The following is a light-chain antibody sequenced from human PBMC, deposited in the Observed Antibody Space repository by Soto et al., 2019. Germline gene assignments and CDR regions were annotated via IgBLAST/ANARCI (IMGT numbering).Light chain of an antibody. J-gene: IGLJ3*02. CDR1: SSNIGTNY. Sequence: QSVLSQPPSASGTPGQRVTVSCSGSSSNIGTNYVYWYQQLPATAPKLLIYRNNQRPSGVPDRFAGSKSGTSASLAISGLRSEDEADYFCAAWDDSLSGVLFGGVTKLTVL. CDR2: RNN. V-gene: IGLV1-47*01. CDR3: AAWDDSLSGVL.